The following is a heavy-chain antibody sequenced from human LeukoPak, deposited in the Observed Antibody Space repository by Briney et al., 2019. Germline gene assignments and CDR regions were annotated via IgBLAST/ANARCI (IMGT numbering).Heavy chain of an antibody. D-gene: IGHD5-18*01. CDR1: GFTFGSHA. J-gene: IGHJ4*02. V-gene: IGHV3-23*01. Sequence: GGSLRLSCEASGFTFGSHAMYWVRQAPGKGLEWVAAIFGSGGSPHYADPVKGRFTISRDNSRNTVYLQINSLRAEDTAVYYCGKTTVGYSSGQKPAWPVDYWGQGTLVTVSS. CDR3: GKTTVGYSSGQKPAWPVDY. CDR2: IFGSGGSP.